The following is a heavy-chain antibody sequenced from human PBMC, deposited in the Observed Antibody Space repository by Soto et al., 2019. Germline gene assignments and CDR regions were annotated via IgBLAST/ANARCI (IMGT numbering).Heavy chain of an antibody. V-gene: IGHV6-1*01. D-gene: IGHD6-19*01. Sequence: SQTLSLTCDISGDSVSGDNAAWNWIRQSPSRGLEWLGRTYYRSTWFNEYAPSVKGRITINPDTSKNQFSLQLNSVTPEDTAVYYCARDPNSSGWLNAFDFWCQGTMVTVSS. CDR2: TYYRSTWFN. CDR1: GDSVSGDNAA. CDR3: ARDPNSSGWLNAFDF. J-gene: IGHJ3*01.